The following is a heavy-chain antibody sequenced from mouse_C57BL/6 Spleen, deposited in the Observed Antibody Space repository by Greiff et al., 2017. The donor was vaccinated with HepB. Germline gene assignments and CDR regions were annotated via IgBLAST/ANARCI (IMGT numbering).Heavy chain of an antibody. D-gene: IGHD1-1*01. CDR2: ISSGGDYI. J-gene: IGHJ1*03. Sequence: EVKLVESGEGLVKPGGSLKLSCAASGFTFSSYAMSWVRQTPEKRLEWVAYISSGGDYIYYADTVKGRFTISRDNARNTLYLQMSSLKSEDTAMYYCTREGITTVVATPPNFDVWGTGTTVTVSS. CDR1: GFTFSSYA. V-gene: IGHV5-9-1*02. CDR3: TREGITTVVATPPNFDV.